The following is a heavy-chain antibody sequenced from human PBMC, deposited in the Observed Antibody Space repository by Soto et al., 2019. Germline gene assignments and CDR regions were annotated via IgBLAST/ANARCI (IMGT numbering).Heavy chain of an antibody. CDR3: ARDGVGATTFFGYFDY. Sequence: QVQLVESGGGVVQPGRSLRLSCAASGFTFSGYGMHWVRQAPGKGLEWVAITRHDGNNTYYADSVRGRFTISRDNSKKTLYLQMDSLRAEDTAVYYCARDGVGATTFFGYFDYWGQGTLVTVSS. CDR2: TRHDGNNT. V-gene: IGHV3-33*01. D-gene: IGHD1-26*01. J-gene: IGHJ4*02. CDR1: GFTFSGYG.